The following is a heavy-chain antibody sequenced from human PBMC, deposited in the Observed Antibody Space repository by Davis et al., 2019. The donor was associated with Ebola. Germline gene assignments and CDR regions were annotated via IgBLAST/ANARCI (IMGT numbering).Heavy chain of an antibody. J-gene: IGHJ5*02. Sequence: AASVKVSCKASGYTFTNYVLHWVRQAPGQRLEWMGWINAGNGNTKYSQKLQGRVTITRDTSASTAYMELSSLRSEDTAVYYCARDIINSIELLEPYSWFDPWGQGTLVTVSS. D-gene: IGHD1-14*01. CDR1: GYTFTNYV. CDR2: INAGNGNT. CDR3: ARDIINSIELLEPYSWFDP. V-gene: IGHV1-3*01.